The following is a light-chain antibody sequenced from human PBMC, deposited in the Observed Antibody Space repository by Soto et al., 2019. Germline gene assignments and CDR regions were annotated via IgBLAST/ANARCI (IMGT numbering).Light chain of an antibody. J-gene: IGKJ1*01. CDR1: RTISTY. CDR2: AAF. CDR3: QQSYNSPRT. Sequence: DIQVTQSPSSLSASVGERVTMTCRTNRTISTYLNWYQQKPGKAPKLLIYAAFDLHSGVPSRFGGSGSGADFTLAITNLQPEDFATYYCQQSYNSPRTFGQGTKVEVK. V-gene: IGKV1-39*01.